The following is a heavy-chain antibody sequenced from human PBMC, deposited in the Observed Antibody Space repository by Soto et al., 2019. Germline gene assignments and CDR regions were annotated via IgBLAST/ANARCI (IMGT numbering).Heavy chain of an antibody. CDR2: MYNSEDT. V-gene: IGHV4-59*08. Sequence: QVQLQESGPGLVRPSETLSLTCTVSAASISSYYWTWIRQPPGKGLERIGHMYNSEDTKYNPSPKSLVTMSVATSKNQFYLTLRSVTAADTAIYYCVRHATDRHGNAEDWYFDLWGRGTLVTVSS. CDR1: AASISSYY. J-gene: IGHJ2*01. CDR3: VRHATDRHGNAEDWYFDL. D-gene: IGHD2-15*01.